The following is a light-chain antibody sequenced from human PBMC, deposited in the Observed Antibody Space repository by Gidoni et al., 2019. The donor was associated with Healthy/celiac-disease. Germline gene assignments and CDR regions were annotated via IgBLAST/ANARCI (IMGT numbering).Light chain of an antibody. J-gene: IGKJ4*01. V-gene: IGKV1-33*01. CDR1: QDISNY. Sequence: DIQMTQSPSSLSASVGDRVTITCQASQDISNYLNWYQQKPGKAPKLLTYDASNLETGVPSRFSGSGSGTDFTFTISSLQPEDIATYYCQQYDNRLALTFGGGTKVEIK. CDR2: DAS. CDR3: QQYDNRLALT.